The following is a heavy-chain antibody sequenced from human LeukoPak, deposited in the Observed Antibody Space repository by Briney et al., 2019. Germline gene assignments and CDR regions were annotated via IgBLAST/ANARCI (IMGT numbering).Heavy chain of an antibody. CDR3: AREDYDILTGYRANFDY. D-gene: IGHD3-9*01. CDR2: IWYDGSNK. Sequence: QAPXXXLEXXXVIWYDGSNKYYADSVKGRFTISRDNSKNTLYLQMNSLRAEDTAVYYCAREDYDILTGYRANFDYWGQGTLVTVSS. V-gene: IGHV3-33*01. J-gene: IGHJ4*02.